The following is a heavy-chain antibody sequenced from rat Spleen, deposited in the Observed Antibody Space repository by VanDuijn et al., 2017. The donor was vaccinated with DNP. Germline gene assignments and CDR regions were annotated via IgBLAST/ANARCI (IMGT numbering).Heavy chain of an antibody. CDR1: GFTFSDYN. J-gene: IGHJ2*01. CDR2: ISCDGRDT. CDR3: TRQDPFEY. Sequence: EVQLVESGGGLVQPGRSLKLSCAASGFTFSDYNMAWVRQAPKKGLEWVATISCDGRDTYYRDSVKGRFTISRDNAKSTLYLQMDSLRSEDTATYYCTRQDPFEYWGQGVMVTVSS. V-gene: IGHV5-7*01.